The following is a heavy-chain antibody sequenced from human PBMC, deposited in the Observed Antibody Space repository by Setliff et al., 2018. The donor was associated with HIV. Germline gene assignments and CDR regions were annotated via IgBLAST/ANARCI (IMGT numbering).Heavy chain of an antibody. CDR3: ARPTLGIGGGSMFDY. V-gene: IGHV4-34*01. CDR1: GGSFSGYY. Sequence: PSETLSLTCAVYGGSFSGYYWTWIRQPPGKGLEWVGEISHGGSSGSTNSNPSLESRVTTSIDPSKNQFSLTLISVTAADTAVYYCARPTLGIGGGSMFDYWGQGILVTVSS. CDR2: ISHGGSSGST. D-gene: IGHD3-3*01. J-gene: IGHJ4*02.